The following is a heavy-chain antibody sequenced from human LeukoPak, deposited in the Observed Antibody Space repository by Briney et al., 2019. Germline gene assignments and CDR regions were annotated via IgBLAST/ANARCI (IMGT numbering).Heavy chain of an antibody. CDR1: GFTFSSSG. J-gene: IGHJ4*02. CDR3: ARDRNYYDSSGSIHPDY. V-gene: IGHV3-30*03. CDR2: ISYDGRSK. Sequence: QPGGSLRLSCAASGFTFSSSGMHWVRQAPGKGLEWVAVISYDGRSKYYGDSVKGRFTISRDNSKNTLYLQMNSLRAEDSAVYYCARDRNYYDSSGSIHPDYWGQGTLVTVSS. D-gene: IGHD3-22*01.